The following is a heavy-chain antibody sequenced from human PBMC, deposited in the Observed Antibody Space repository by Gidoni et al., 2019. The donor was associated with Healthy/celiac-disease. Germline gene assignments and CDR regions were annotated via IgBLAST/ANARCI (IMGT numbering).Heavy chain of an antibody. V-gene: IGHV4-61*02. J-gene: IGHJ4*02. Sequence: QVQLQESGPGLVKPSQTLSLTCTVSGGSISSGSYYWSWIRQPAGKGLEWIGRIYTSGSTNYNPSLKSRVTISVDTSKNQFSLKLSSVTAADTAVDYCARESPSGGGDYWGQGTLVTVSS. CDR1: GGSISSGSYY. D-gene: IGHD1-26*01. CDR2: IYTSGST. CDR3: ARESPSGGGDY.